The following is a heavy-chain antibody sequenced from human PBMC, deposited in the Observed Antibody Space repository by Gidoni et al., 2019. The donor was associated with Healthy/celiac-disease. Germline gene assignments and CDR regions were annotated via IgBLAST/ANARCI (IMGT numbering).Heavy chain of an antibody. V-gene: IGHV4-30-2*01. D-gene: IGHD2-15*01. CDR1: GGSISSGGYS. CDR2: IYHSGST. Sequence: QLQLQESGSGLVKPSQTLSLTCAVSGGSISSGGYSWSWIRQPPGKGLEWIGYIYHSGSTYYNPSLKSRVTISVDRSKNQFSLKLSSVTAADTAVYYCASQGYCSGGSCYSGWRFDYWGQGTLVTVSS. CDR3: ASQGYCSGGSCYSGWRFDY. J-gene: IGHJ4*02.